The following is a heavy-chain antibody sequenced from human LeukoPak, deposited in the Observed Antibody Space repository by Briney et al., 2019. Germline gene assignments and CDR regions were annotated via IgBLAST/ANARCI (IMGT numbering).Heavy chain of an antibody. V-gene: IGHV4-39*01. CDR3: AGAGGVLGGYFDY. Sequence: KTSETLSLTCTVSGGSISSSSYYWGWIRQPPGKGLEWIGSIYYSGSTYYNPSLKSRVTISVDTSKNQFSLKLSSVTAADTAVYYCAGAGGVLGGYFDYWGQGTLVTVSS. J-gene: IGHJ4*02. CDR1: GGSISSSSYY. D-gene: IGHD4-23*01. CDR2: IYYSGST.